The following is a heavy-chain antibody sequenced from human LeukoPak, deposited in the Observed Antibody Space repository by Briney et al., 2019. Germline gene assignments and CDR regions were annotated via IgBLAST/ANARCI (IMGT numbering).Heavy chain of an antibody. CDR2: IYPGDSDT. V-gene: IGHV5-51*01. CDR3: ARHGPHSGSYVDV. Sequence: GESLKISCKGSGYSLTTYWIGWVRQMPGKGLEWMGIIYPGDSDTRYSPSFQGQVTISADKSISTAYLQWSSLKASDTAMYYCARHGPHSGSYVDVWGKGTTVTISS. D-gene: IGHD1-26*01. CDR1: GYSLTTYW. J-gene: IGHJ6*03.